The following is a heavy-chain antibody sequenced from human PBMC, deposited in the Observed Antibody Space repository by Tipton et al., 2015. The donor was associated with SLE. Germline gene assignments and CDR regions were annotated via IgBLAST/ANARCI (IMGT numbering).Heavy chain of an antibody. J-gene: IGHJ6*03. V-gene: IGHV1-18*04. Sequence: QLVQSGAEVKKPGASVKVSCKASGYTFTSYGISWVRQAPGQGLEWMGWISAYNGNTNYAQKLQGRVTMTTDTSTSTAYMELRSLRSDDTAVYYCARLQQLTTIGYYYDDINGWSKGTTVTGSS. CDR1: GYTFTSYG. D-gene: IGHD6-13*01. CDR3: ARLQQLTTIGYYYDDING. CDR2: ISAYNGNT.